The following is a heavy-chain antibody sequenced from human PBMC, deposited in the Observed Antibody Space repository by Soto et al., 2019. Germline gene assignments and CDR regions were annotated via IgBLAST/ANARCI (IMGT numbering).Heavy chain of an antibody. CDR1: GYTFTSYG. J-gene: IGHJ6*02. V-gene: IGHV1-18*01. CDR2: ISAYNGNT. CDR3: ARAVLRFLEWSPSYGVDV. Sequence: ASVKVSCKASGYTFTSYGISWVRQAPGQGLEWMGWISAYNGNTNYAQKLQGRVTMTTDTSTSTAYMELRSLRYDDTAVYYCARAVLRFLEWSPSYGVDVWGQGTTVTVSS. D-gene: IGHD3-3*01.